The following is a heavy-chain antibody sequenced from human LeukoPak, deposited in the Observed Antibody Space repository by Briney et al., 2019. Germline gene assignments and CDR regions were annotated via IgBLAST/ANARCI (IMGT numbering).Heavy chain of an antibody. D-gene: IGHD4-23*01. CDR1: GYTFPGCG. V-gene: IGHV1-18*01. Sequence: ASVKLLHKACGYTFPGCGLSWVRQAPGQGLEWMGWISAYNGNTNYAQKLQGRVTMTTDTSTSTAYMELRGLRYDDTAVYYCARDAVATVDYFYHGMTVWGEPCTVTASS. CDR2: ISAYNGNT. CDR3: ARDAVATVDYFYHGMTV. J-gene: IGHJ6*01.